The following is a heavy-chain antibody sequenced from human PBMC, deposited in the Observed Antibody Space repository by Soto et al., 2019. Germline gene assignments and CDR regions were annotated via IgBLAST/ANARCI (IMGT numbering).Heavy chain of an antibody. V-gene: IGHV3-9*01. Sequence: ESGGGLVQPGRSLRLSCAASGFTFDDSAMHWVRQSPGKGLEWVSGIGSNSGGIGYADSVKGRFTISRDNAKNSLYLQMNSLRAEDTALYYCAKGLSEGYFDYWGQGTLVTVSS. CDR3: AKGLSEGYFDY. J-gene: IGHJ4*02. CDR2: IGSNSGGI. CDR1: GFTFDDSA.